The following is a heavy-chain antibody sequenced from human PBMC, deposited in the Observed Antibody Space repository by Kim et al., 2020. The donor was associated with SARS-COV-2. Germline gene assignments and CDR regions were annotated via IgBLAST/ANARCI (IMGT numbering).Heavy chain of an antibody. V-gene: IGHV1-24*01. J-gene: IGHJ3*02. CDR2: FDPEDGET. Sequence: ASVKVSCKVSGYTLTELSMHWVRQAPGKGLEWMGGFDPEDGETIYAQKFQGRVTMTEDTSTDTAYMELSSLRSEDTAVYYCATDSIVGATRTAFDIWGQGTMVTVSS. D-gene: IGHD1-26*01. CDR1: GYTLTELS. CDR3: ATDSIVGATRTAFDI.